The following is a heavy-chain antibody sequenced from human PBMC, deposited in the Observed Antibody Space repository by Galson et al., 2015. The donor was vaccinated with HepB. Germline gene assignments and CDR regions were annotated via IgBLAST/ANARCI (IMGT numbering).Heavy chain of an antibody. CDR3: ARVPVGSSCSPCDY. V-gene: IGHV1-2*04. D-gene: IGHD6-19*01. CDR2: INPNSGGT. J-gene: IGHJ4*02. CDR1: GYTFTGYY. Sequence: SVKVSCKASGYTFTGYYMHWVRQAPGHGLEWMGWINPNSGGTKYAQKFQGWVTMTRDTSINTAYMELSRLRSDDTAVYYCARVPVGSSCSPCDYWVQGTLFSVSS.